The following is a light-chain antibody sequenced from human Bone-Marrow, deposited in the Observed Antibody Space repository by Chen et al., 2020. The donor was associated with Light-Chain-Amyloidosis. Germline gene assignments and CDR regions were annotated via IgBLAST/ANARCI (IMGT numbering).Light chain of an antibody. J-gene: IGKJ1*01. Sequence: DIQMTQSPSTLSASIGDRVTITCRASQTVSNWVAWYQQRPGKAPKVLIYKASRLEWGVPSRFSGSGSGTEFTITISSLQPDDFATYYCQQYNSYSTWTFGQGTKVDLK. CDR2: KAS. CDR3: QQYNSYSTWT. V-gene: IGKV1-5*03. CDR1: QTVSNW.